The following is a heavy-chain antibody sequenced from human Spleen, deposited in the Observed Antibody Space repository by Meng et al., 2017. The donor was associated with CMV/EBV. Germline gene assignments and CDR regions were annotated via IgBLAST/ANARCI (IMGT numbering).Heavy chain of an antibody. D-gene: IGHD2-2*01. CDR2: ISYDGSNE. CDR3: AREMPAAKRPFDY. CDR1: GFTFRTYA. V-gene: IGHV3-30-3*01. Sequence: GESLKISCAASGFTFRTYAMHWVRQAPGKGLEWVAVISYDGSNEYYADSVKGRFTISRDNSKNTMYLQMNSLRADDTAVYYCAREMPAAKRPFDYWGQGSLVTVSS. J-gene: IGHJ4*02.